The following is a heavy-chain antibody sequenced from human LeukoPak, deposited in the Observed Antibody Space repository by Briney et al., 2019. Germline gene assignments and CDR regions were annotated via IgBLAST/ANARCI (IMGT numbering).Heavy chain of an antibody. D-gene: IGHD2-15*01. CDR1: GGSISSYY. CDR3: ARRYCSGGSCYSYYFDY. CDR2: IYYSGST. V-gene: IGHV4-59*08. Sequence: PSETLSLTCTVSGGSISSYYWSWIRQPPGKGLEWIGYIYYSGSTNYNPSLKSRVTISVDTSKNQFSLKLSSVTAADTAVYYCARRYCSGGSCYSYYFDYWGQGTLVTVSS. J-gene: IGHJ4*02.